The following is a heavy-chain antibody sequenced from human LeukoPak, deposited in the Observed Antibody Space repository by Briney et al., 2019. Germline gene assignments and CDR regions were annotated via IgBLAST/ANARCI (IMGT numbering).Heavy chain of an antibody. CDR3: ARFSSGCSTASCYLTY. V-gene: IGHV4-59*11. CDR2: IYYTGTT. CDR1: GGSLSSHF. D-gene: IGHD2-2*01. Sequence: PSETLSLTCTVSGGSLSSHFWSWIRQPPGKGLELIGHIYYTGTTYYNPSLNSRVTISLDTSRNQFSLTLTSVTAADTAVYYCARFSSGCSTASCYLTYWGQGTLVTVSS. J-gene: IGHJ4*02.